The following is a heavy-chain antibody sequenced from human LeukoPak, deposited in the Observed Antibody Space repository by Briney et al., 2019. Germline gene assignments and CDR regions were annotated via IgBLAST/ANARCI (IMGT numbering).Heavy chain of an antibody. Sequence: SETLSLTCAVYGGSFSGYYWSWIRQPPGKGLEWIGEINHSGSTNYNPSLKSRVTISVDTSKNQFSLKLSSVTAADTAVYYCATRGHSSGRYNWFDPWGRGTLVTVSS. CDR3: ATRGHSSGRYNWFDP. J-gene: IGHJ5*02. CDR2: INHSGST. D-gene: IGHD6-19*01. CDR1: GGSFSGYY. V-gene: IGHV4-34*01.